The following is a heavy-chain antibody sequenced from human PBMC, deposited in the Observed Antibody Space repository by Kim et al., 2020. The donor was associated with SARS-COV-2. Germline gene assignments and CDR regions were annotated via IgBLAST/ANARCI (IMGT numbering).Heavy chain of an antibody. CDR3: AKDQCSGGSCWNFDY. Sequence: GGSLRLSCAASGFTFSSYAMSWVRQAPGKGLEWVSAISGSGGSTYYADSVKGRFTISRDNSKNTLYLQMNSLRAEDTAVYYCAKDQCSGGSCWNFDYWGQGTLVTVSS. CDR2: ISGSGGST. V-gene: IGHV3-23*01. CDR1: GFTFSSYA. D-gene: IGHD2-15*01. J-gene: IGHJ4*02.